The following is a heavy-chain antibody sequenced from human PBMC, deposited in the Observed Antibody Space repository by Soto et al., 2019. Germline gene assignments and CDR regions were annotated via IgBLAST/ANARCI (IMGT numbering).Heavy chain of an antibody. V-gene: IGHV3-66*01. Sequence: EVQLVGSGGGLVQPGGSLRLSCAASGFTVSSFYMTWVRQAPGKGLQWVAVISSGGSTYYADSVKGRFTISRDNSKNTLYLEMNSLRAEDTAVYYCARDTFGGAYDFLHRGQGTLVTVSS. D-gene: IGHD3-3*01. J-gene: IGHJ4*02. CDR1: GFTVSSFY. CDR3: ARDTFGGAYDFLH. CDR2: ISSGGST.